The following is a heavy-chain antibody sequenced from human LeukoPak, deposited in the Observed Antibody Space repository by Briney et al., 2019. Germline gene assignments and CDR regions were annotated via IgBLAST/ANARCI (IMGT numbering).Heavy chain of an antibody. J-gene: IGHJ2*01. Sequence: PGRSLRLSCAASGFTFSSYAIHWVRQASGKGLEWVGRISNKGNSYATAYAASVEGRFAISRDDSKNMAYLQMNSLESVDTAVYYCTGATPGNWYFDFWGRGTLVTVSS. D-gene: IGHD1-1*01. CDR3: TGATPGNWYFDF. CDR1: GFTFSSYA. CDR2: ISNKGNSYAT. V-gene: IGHV3-73*01.